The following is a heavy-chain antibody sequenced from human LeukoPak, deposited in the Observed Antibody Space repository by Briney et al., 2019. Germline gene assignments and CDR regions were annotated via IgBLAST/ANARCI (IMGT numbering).Heavy chain of an antibody. CDR3: ARGWPGMTGRWMENYYGMDV. CDR1: GYTFTGYY. CDR2: INPNSGGT. D-gene: IGHD3-9*01. Sequence: ASVKVSCKASGYTFTGYYMHWVRQAPGQGLEWMGWINPNSGGTNYAQKFQGWATMTRDTSISTAYMELSRLRSDDTAVYYCARGWPGMTGRWMENYYGMDVWGQGTTVTVSS. J-gene: IGHJ6*02. V-gene: IGHV1-2*04.